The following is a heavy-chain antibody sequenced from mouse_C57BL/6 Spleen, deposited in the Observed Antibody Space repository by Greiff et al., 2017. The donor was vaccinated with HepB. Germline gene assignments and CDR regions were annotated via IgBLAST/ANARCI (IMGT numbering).Heavy chain of an antibody. CDR3: ARNELRRGSY. CDR2: IDPSDSYT. V-gene: IGHV1-50*01. Sequence: QVQLQQPGAELVKPGASVKLSCKASGYTFTSYWMQWVKQRPGQGLEWIGEIDPSDSYTNYNQKFKGKATLTVDTSSSTAYMQLSSLTSEDSAVYYCARNELRRGSYWGQGTTLTVSS. CDR1: GYTFTSYW. D-gene: IGHD3-2*02. J-gene: IGHJ2*01.